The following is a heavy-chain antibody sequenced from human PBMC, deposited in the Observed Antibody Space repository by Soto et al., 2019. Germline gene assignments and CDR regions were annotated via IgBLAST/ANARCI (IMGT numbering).Heavy chain of an antibody. CDR2: IVVGSGNT. J-gene: IGHJ3*02. Sequence: VASVKVSCKASGFTFTSSAVQWVRQARGQRLEWIGWIVVGSGNTNYAQKFQERVTITRDMSTSTAYMELSSLRSEDTAVYYCAAEGQIDDAFDIWGQGTMVTVSS. CDR1: GFTFTSSA. V-gene: IGHV1-58*01. CDR3: AAEGQIDDAFDI.